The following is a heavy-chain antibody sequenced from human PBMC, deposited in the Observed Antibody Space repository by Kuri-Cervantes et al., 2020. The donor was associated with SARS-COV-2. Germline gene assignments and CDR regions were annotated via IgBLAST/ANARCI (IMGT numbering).Heavy chain of an antibody. CDR2: IYTSGST. J-gene: IGHJ4*02. CDR3: AREEGGYSYGLDY. Sequence: SETLTLTCTVSGGSISSGSYYWSWIRQPAGKGLEWIGHIYTSGSTNYNPSLKSRVTISVDTSKNQFYLKLSSVTAADTAGYYCAREEGGYSYGLDYWGQGTLVTVSS. V-gene: IGHV4-61*09. D-gene: IGHD5-18*01. CDR1: GGSISSGSYY.